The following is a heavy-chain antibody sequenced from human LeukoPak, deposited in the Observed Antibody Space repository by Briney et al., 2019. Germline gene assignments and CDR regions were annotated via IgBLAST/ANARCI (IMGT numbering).Heavy chain of an antibody. V-gene: IGHV3-23*01. D-gene: IGHD6-19*01. J-gene: IGHJ4*02. CDR3: TKLKQWQPQRYFFEY. Sequence: AGSLRLSCAASGFTFTSFAMSWVCQAPGKGLEWVSTFSGTTSTYYADSVKGRVTISRDNSKNTLYLQMNSLRADDTAVYYCTKLKQWQPQRYFFEYWGQGALVTVAS. CDR2: FSGTTST. CDR1: GFTFTSFA.